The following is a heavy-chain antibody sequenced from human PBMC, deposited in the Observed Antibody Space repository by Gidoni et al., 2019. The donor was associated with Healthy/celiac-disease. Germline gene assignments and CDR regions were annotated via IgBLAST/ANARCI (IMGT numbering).Heavy chain of an antibody. V-gene: IGHV4-39*07. D-gene: IGHD3-3*01. Sequence: GGSLSSSSYYWGWIRQPPGKGLEWIGSIYYSGSTYYNPSLKSRVTISVDTSKNQFSLKRSSVTAADTAVYYCATRNLWSGYLREYNWFEPWGQGTLVTVSS. CDR1: GGSLSSSSYY. CDR3: ATRNLWSGYLREYNWFEP. J-gene: IGHJ5*02. CDR2: IYYSGST.